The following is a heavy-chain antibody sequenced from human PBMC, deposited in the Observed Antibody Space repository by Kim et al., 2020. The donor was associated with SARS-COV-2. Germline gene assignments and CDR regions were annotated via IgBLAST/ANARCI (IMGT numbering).Heavy chain of an antibody. Sequence: GGSLRLSCAAAGFTFSSYGMSWVRQAPGKGLEWVSGISGGSRTYYADSVKGRFTISRDISKNTLYLQMNSLRAEDTALYYCAKENARGGDYDYWGQGTLVTVSS. CDR1: GFTFSSYG. CDR3: AKENARGGDYDY. J-gene: IGHJ4*02. V-gene: IGHV3-23*01. CDR2: ISGGSRT. D-gene: IGHD4-17*01.